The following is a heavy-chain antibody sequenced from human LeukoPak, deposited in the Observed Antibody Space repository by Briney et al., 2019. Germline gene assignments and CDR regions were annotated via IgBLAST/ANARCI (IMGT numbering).Heavy chain of an antibody. CDR2: IRYDGSNK. Sequence: PGGSLRLSCAASGFTFSSYGMHWVRQAPGKGLEWVAFIRYDGSNKYYADSVKGRFTISRDNSKNTLYLQMNSLRAEDTAVYYCAKKHYDSSGSNWFDPWGQGTLVTVSS. D-gene: IGHD3-22*01. CDR3: AKKHYDSSGSNWFDP. J-gene: IGHJ5*02. V-gene: IGHV3-30*02. CDR1: GFTFSSYG.